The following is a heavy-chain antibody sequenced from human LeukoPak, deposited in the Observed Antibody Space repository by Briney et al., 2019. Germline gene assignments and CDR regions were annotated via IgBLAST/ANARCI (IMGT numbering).Heavy chain of an antibody. J-gene: IGHJ5*02. CDR3: ARAVAAGTSGWFDP. V-gene: IGHV4-4*07. D-gene: IGHD6-13*01. CDR1: GGSISSYY. CDR2: IYTSGST. Sequence: PSETLSLTCTVSGGSISSYYWSWIRQPAGKGLEWIGRIYTSGSTNYNPSLKSRVAMSVDTSKNQFSLKLSSVTAADTAVYYCARAVAAGTSGWFDPWGQGTLVTVSS.